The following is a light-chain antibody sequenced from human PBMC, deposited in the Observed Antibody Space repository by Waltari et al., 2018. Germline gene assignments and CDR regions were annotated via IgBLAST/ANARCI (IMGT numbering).Light chain of an antibody. CDR2: DTS. J-gene: IGKJ4*01. Sequence: EIVLTQSPVTLSLSAGERATLSCRASESVFNYLAWYQQKPGQSPRLLIYDTSTRATGIPARFSGSGSGTDFTLTISNLEAEDFALYYCQQGSILPLTFGEGPRWRSN. V-gene: IGKV3-11*01. CDR1: ESVFNY. CDR3: QQGSILPLT.